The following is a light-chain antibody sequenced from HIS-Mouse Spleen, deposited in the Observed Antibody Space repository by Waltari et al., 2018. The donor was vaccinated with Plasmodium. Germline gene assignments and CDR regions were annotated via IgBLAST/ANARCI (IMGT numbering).Light chain of an antibody. Sequence: SVLTHPPSVSAAQGQQVTISCSRSSSILVTNYLSWYQQLPGTAPKLLIYDNNKRPSGIPERFSGSKSGTSATLGITGLQAGDEADYYCGTWDSSRSAGVFGGGTKLTVL. V-gene: IGLV1-51*01. CDR1: SSILVTNY. CDR2: DNN. CDR3: GTWDSSRSAGV. J-gene: IGLJ3*02.